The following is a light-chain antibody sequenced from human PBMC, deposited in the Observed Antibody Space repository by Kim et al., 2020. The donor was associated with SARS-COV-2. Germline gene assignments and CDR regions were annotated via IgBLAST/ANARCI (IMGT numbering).Light chain of an antibody. Sequence: ASVGDRVTITCRASQGINTFLAWYQQVPGKAPKLLIYGAHTLQSGVPSRFSGSGSGTDFTLTISSLQHEDVATYFCQKYHTAPPAFGQGTKVDIK. CDR3: QKYHTAPPA. CDR1: QGINTF. V-gene: IGKV1-27*01. CDR2: GAH. J-gene: IGKJ1*01.